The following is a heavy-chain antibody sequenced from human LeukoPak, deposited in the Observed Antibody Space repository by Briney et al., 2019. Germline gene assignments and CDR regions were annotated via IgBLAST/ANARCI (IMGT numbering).Heavy chain of an antibody. CDR2: ISGSGGST. Sequence: GGSLRLSCTASGFTFSSYAMSWVRQAPGKGLEWVSAISGSGGSTYYADSVKGRFTISRDNSKNTLYLQMNSLRAEDTAVYYCAKQPFGVVIFWFDPWGQGTLVTVSS. D-gene: IGHD3-3*01. V-gene: IGHV3-23*01. J-gene: IGHJ5*02. CDR1: GFTFSSYA. CDR3: AKQPFGVVIFWFDP.